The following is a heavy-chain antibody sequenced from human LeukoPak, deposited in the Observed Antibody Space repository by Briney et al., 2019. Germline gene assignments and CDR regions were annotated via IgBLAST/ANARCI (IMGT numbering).Heavy chain of an antibody. Sequence: ASVKVSWKASGYTFTSYDINWVRQAAGQGLEWMGWMNPNSGNTVYAQKFQGRVTITRNTSISTAYMELSSLRSEDTAVYYCARGLRFRVYYYYMDVWGKGTTVTVSS. V-gene: IGHV1-8*03. CDR1: GYTFTSYD. D-gene: IGHD3-3*01. J-gene: IGHJ6*03. CDR2: MNPNSGNT. CDR3: ARGLRFRVYYYYMDV.